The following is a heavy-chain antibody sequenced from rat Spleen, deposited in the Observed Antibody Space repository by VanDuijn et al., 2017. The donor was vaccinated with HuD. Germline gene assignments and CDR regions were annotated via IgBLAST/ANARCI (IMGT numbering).Heavy chain of an antibody. Sequence: EVQLVESDGGLVQPGRSLKLSCAASGFTFSDYYMAWVRQAPTKGLEWVATVSYDGSKTYYRDSVKGRFTISRDDAKSTLYLQMNSLKSEDTATYYCAREDYYNGNWYFDFWGPGTMVTVSS. CDR2: VSYDGSKT. J-gene: IGHJ1*01. D-gene: IGHD1-1*01. CDR3: AREDYYNGNWYFDF. V-gene: IGHV5-29*01. CDR1: GFTFSDYY.